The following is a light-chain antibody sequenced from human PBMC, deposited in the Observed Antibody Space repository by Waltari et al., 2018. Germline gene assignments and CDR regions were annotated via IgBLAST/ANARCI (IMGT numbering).Light chain of an antibody. CDR1: GSNIGAGYA. V-gene: IGLV1-40*01. Sequence: SVLTQPPSVSGAPGPRATISCTGSGSNIGAGYAVPWYQQLPRAAPKLLIYGSTSRPLGVPDRFFGSTSGTSASLAITGLQAEDEADYYCQSYDTSLRVVFGGGTKLTVL. CDR3: QSYDTSLRVV. CDR2: GST. J-gene: IGLJ2*01.